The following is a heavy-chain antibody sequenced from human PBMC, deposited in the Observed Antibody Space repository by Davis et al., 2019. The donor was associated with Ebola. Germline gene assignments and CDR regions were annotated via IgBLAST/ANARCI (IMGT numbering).Heavy chain of an antibody. CDR3: AREDTAMGNYFDY. J-gene: IGHJ4*02. D-gene: IGHD5-18*01. Sequence: SETLSLTCAVYGGSFSGYYWSWIRQPPGKGLEWIGEINHSGSTNYNPSLKSRVTISVDTSKNQFSLKLSSVTAADTAVYYCAREDTAMGNYFDYWGQGTLVTFSS. CDR2: INHSGST. CDR1: GGSFSGYY. V-gene: IGHV4-34*01.